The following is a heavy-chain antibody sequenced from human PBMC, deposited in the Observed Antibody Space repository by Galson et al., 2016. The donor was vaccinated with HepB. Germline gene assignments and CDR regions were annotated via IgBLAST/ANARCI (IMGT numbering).Heavy chain of an antibody. D-gene: IGHD1-26*01. Sequence: PALVKPTQTLTLTCTFSGFSPSTSGMCVSWIRQPPGKALEWLALIDWDDDKYYNTSLETRLTISKDTSKNQVVLTMTNMDPVDTATYYCARSYHLSKWDLLSYYFDYWGQGTLVTVSS. CDR2: IDWDDDK. CDR1: GFSPSTSGMC. CDR3: ARSYHLSKWDLLSYYFDY. J-gene: IGHJ4*02. V-gene: IGHV2-70*13.